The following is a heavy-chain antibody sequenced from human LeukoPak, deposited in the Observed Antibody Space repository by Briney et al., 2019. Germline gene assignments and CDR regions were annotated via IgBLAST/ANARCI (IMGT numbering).Heavy chain of an antibody. D-gene: IGHD6-25*01. J-gene: IGHJ4*02. CDR3: ARAGGKVDY. V-gene: IGHV4-59*01. CDR2: IYYSGST. CDR1: GGSISSYY. Sequence: SETLSLTCTVSGGSISSYYWSWIRQPPGKGLEWIGYIYYSGSTNYSPSLKSRVTISVDTSKNQFSLKLSSVTAADTAVYYCARAGGKVDYWGQGTLVTVSS.